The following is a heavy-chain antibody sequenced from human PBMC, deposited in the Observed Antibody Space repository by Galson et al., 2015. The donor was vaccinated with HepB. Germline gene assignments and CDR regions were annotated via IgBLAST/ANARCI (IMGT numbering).Heavy chain of an antibody. J-gene: IGHJ6*02. D-gene: IGHD5-18*01. Sequence: SLRLSCAASGFTFSSYAMSWVRQAPGKGLEWVSAISGSGGSTYYADSVKGRFTIPRDNPKNTLYLQMNSLRAEDTAVYYCAKGYSYGSPYGMDVWGQGTTVTVSS. V-gene: IGHV3-23*01. CDR1: GFTFSSYA. CDR3: AKGYSYGSPYGMDV. CDR2: ISGSGGST.